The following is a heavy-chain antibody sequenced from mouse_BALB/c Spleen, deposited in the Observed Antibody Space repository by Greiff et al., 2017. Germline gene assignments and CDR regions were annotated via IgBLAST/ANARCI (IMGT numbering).Heavy chain of an antibody. Sequence: QLQQSGPELVRPGVSVKISCKGSSYTFTDYAMHWVKQSHAKSLEWIGVISTYYGNTNYNQKFKGKATMTVDKSSSTAYMELARLTSEDSAVYYCAREGVYYGNCYYFDYWGQGTTLTVSS. V-gene: IGHV1-67*01. D-gene: IGHD2-1*01. J-gene: IGHJ2*01. CDR3: AREGVYYGNCYYFDY. CDR2: ISTYYGNT. CDR1: SYTFTDYA.